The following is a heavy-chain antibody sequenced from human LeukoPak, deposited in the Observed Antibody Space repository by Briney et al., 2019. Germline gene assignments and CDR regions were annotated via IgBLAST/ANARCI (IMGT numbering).Heavy chain of an antibody. CDR2: ISSSGSTI. Sequence: VGSLRLSCAASGFTFRSYSMNWVRQAPGKGLEWVSHISSSGSTIYYADSVKGRFTISRDNAKNSLYLQMNSLRAEDTAVYYCARTYLYYFDYWGQGTLVTVSS. V-gene: IGHV3-48*04. D-gene: IGHD2-2*02. CDR3: ARTYLYYFDY. J-gene: IGHJ4*02. CDR1: GFTFRSYS.